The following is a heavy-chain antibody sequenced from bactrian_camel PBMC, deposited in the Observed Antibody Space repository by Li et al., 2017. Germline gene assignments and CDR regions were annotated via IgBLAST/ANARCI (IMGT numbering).Heavy chain of an antibody. V-gene: IGHV3S40*01. CDR3: FPAGGFA. J-gene: IGHJ6*01. Sequence: DVQLVESGGDLVQPGGSLRLSCTTSGFTFNNNYMSWVRQAPGKGLEGISAINGGGGSTYYADSAKGRFTISRDNAKNTLYLQMNSLNSEDTALYYCFPAGGFAWAQGTQVTVS. CDR1: GFTFNNNY. CDR2: INGGGGST.